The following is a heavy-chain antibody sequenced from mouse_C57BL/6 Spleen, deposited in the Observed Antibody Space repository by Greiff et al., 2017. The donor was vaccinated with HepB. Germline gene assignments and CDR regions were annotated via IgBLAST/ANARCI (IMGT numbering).Heavy chain of an antibody. Sequence: EVKVVESGGGLVKPGGSLKLSCAASGFTFSSYAMSWVRQTPEKRLEWVATISDGGSYTYYPDNVKGRFTISRDNAKNNLYLQMSHLKSEDTAMYYCARDRDGYYVWYFDVWGTGTTVTVSS. CDR1: GFTFSSYA. J-gene: IGHJ1*03. D-gene: IGHD2-3*01. CDR3: ARDRDGYYVWYFDV. V-gene: IGHV5-4*01. CDR2: ISDGGSYT.